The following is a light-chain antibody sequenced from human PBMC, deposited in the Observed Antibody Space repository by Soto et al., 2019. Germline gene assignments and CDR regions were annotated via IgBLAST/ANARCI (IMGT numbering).Light chain of an antibody. CDR3: ASYTSSSTSVI. V-gene: IGLV2-14*01. CDR1: SSDVGGYKY. CDR2: EVS. Sequence: QSALAQPASVSGSPGQSSTISCTGTSSDVGGYKYVSWYQQHPDKAPKLIIFEVSNRPSGISSRFSGSKSGNTASLTISGLQAEDEADYYCASYTSSSTSVIFGRGT. J-gene: IGLJ2*01.